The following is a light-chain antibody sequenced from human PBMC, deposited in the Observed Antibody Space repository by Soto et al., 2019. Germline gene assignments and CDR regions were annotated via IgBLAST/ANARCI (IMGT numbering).Light chain of an antibody. CDR1: QSASSNY. J-gene: IGKJ4*01. CDR2: AAS. V-gene: IGKV3-20*01. Sequence: EIVLTQSPGTLSLSPGERATLSCRASQSASSNYLAWYQQKPGQAPRLLIYAASTRATGIPDRFSGSGSGTDLTLTISRLEPEEFAVYYCQQYGRSPPLIFGGGTKVEIK. CDR3: QQYGRSPPLI.